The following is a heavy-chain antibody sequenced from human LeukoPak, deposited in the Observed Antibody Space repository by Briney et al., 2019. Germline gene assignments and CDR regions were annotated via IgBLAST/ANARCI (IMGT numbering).Heavy chain of an antibody. V-gene: IGHV4-59*01. J-gene: IGHJ4*02. D-gene: IGHD5-24*01. CDR3: AREMGRDGYNLREGGYDY. Sequence: SETLSLTCTVSGGSISSYYWSWIRQPPGKGLEWIGYIYYSGGTYSNPSLKSRVTISVDTSKTQYSLQLSSVTAADTAVYYCAREMGRDGYNLREGGYDYWGQGTLVTVSS. CDR2: IYYSGGT. CDR1: GGSISSYY.